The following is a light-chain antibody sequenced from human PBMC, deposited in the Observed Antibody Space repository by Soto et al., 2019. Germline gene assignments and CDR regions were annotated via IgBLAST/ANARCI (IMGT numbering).Light chain of an antibody. CDR2: NTS. J-gene: IGKJ5*01. Sequence: DIVLTQSPATLSLSPGQISTLSCRASRSITNYLDWYQHKPAQAPRLLIYNTSNRATGIQARFSGGGSGTPFTPTISSLQPEDFATYYCQQLNGSPITFGQGTRLEIK. CDR3: QQLNGSPIT. V-gene: IGKV3-11*01. CDR1: RSITNY.